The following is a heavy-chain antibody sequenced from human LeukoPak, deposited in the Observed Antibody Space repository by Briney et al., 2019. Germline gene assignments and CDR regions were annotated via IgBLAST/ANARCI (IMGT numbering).Heavy chain of an antibody. CDR1: GFXFSSYG. CDR3: ARDAMVVAATGAFDI. D-gene: IGHD2-15*01. V-gene: IGHV3-33*01. Sequence: GGSLRLSCAASGFXFSSYGMHWVRQAPGKGLQWVAVIWYDGSNKYYADSVKGRFTISRDNSKNTLYLQMNSLRAEDTAVYYCARDAMVVAATGAFDIWGQGTMVTVSS. J-gene: IGHJ3*02. CDR2: IWYDGSNK.